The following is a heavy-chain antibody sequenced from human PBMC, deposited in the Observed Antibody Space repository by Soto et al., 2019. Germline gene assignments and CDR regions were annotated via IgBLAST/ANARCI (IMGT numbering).Heavy chain of an antibody. Sequence: QVQLVQSGAEVKKPGSSVKVSCKASGGTFNDYTINWVRQAPGQGLEWMGGIIPMFGTANYAQKFLDIVTNTADESTITVYMVLTSLTPEDTAVYYCARDGDFYDSSGYYYNWGQETMVTVSS. CDR3: ARDGDFYDSSGYYYN. V-gene: IGHV1-69*01. D-gene: IGHD3-22*01. CDR2: IIPMFGTA. CDR1: GGTFNDYT. J-gene: IGHJ4*02.